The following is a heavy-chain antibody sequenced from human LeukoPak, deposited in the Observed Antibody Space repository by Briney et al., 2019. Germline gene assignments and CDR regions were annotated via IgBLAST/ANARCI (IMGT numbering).Heavy chain of an antibody. CDR2: IYPGDSDT. CDR3: ARGRGSGRYSHWFDP. CDR1: GYSFTSYW. V-gene: IGHV5-51*01. D-gene: IGHD6-19*01. Sequence: GESLKISCKGSGYSFTSYWIGWVRQMPGKGLEWMGIIYPGDSDTRYSPSFQGHVTISADKSISTTYLQWRSRKASATAMYYCARGRGSGRYSHWFDPWGQGTLVTVSS. J-gene: IGHJ5*02.